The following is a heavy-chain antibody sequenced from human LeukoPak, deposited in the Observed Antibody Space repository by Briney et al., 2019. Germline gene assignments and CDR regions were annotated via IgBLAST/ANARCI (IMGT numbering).Heavy chain of an antibody. D-gene: IGHD6-6*01. CDR3: ATLKRIAARPLPSDY. V-gene: IGHV4-34*01. CDR1: GGSFSGYY. Sequence: SETLSLTXAVYGGSFSGYYWSWIRQPPGKGLEWIGEINHSGSTNYNPSLKSRVTISVDTSKNQFSLKLSSVTAADTAVYYCATLKRIAARPLPSDYWGQGTLVTVSS. CDR2: INHSGST. J-gene: IGHJ4*02.